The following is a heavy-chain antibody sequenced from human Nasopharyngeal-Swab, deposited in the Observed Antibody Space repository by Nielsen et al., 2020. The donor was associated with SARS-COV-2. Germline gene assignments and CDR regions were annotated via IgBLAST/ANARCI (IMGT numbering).Heavy chain of an antibody. CDR2: ISSSDSYR. J-gene: IGHJ2*01. CDR3: ARDLSGSSGWYWHFDL. D-gene: IGHD3-10*01. CDR1: GFTFSDYY. V-gene: IGHV3-11*06. Sequence: GESLKISCAASGFTFSDYYMSWIRQAPGKGLEWVSYISSSDSYRMYADSVKGRFTISRDYAKNSLHLQMDSLRGEDTAVYYCARDLSGSSGWYWHFDLWGRGTLVTVSS.